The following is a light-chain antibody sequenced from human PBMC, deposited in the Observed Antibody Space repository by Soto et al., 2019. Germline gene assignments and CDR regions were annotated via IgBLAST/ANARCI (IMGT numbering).Light chain of an antibody. Sequence: EIVLTQSPCTLSLSPGERATLSCRASQSVPGHYLSWLQQQPGQSPSVLIYGSSSRAAGLPDRFSGSGSGTDFTLTISRLEPEDFAVYYGQQYTSPPWTLGQGTKVETK. CDR1: QSVPGHY. CDR2: GSS. J-gene: IGKJ1*01. V-gene: IGKV3-20*01. CDR3: QQYTSPPWT.